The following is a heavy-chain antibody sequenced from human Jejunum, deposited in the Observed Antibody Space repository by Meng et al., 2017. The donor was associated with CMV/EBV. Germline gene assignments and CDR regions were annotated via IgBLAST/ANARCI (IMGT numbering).Heavy chain of an antibody. CDR2: IESKTNGGAT. CDR3: ATSWGALSGYMHGCFDL. V-gene: IGHV3-15*04. D-gene: IGHD5-18*01. J-gene: IGHJ4*02. CDR1: GVTFSNAW. Sequence: DVQVVESGGGLVKPGGCLRLSCTASGVTFSNAWMSWVRQAPGKGLEWVGRIESKTNGGATDYAAPVKGRFTISRDDSKNTLYLQMNSLKTEETAVYYCATSWGALSGYMHGCFDLWGQGTLVTVSS.